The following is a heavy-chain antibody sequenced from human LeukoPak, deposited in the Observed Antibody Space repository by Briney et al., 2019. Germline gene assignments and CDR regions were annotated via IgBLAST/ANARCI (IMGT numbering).Heavy chain of an antibody. CDR1: GGSISSGTYY. J-gene: IGHJ4*02. D-gene: IGHD6-19*01. V-gene: IGHV4-61*02. CDR3: ARDSSGWIFDY. CDR2: IYTSGST. Sequence: SETLSLTCSVSGGSISSGTYYWSWIRQPAGRGLEWIGRIYTSGSTNYNPSRKSRVTISVDKSKNQFSLKLSSVTAADTAVYYCARDSSGWIFDYWGQGTLVTVSS.